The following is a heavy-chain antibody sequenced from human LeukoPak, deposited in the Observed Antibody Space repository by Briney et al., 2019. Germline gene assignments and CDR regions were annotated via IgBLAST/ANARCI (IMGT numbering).Heavy chain of an antibody. V-gene: IGHV3-30*18. D-gene: IGHD6-19*01. Sequence: PGGSLRLSCAASGFSFSSYGMHWVRQAPGKGLEWVAVISYDGSNKYYADSVKGRFTISRDNSKNTLYLQMNSLRAEDTAVYYCAKDGRQNSSGWYVLDYWGEGTLVTVSS. CDR3: AKDGRQNSSGWYVLDY. J-gene: IGHJ4*02. CDR1: GFSFSSYG. CDR2: ISYDGSNK.